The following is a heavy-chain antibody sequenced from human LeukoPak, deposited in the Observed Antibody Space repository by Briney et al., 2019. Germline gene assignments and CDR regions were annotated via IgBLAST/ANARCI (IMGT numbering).Heavy chain of an antibody. J-gene: IGHJ4*02. D-gene: IGHD2-2*01. CDR3: ARGIAIIPAGVNDY. CDR2: ISGSGGST. Sequence: GGSLRLSCAASGFTFSSYAMSWVRQAPGKGLEWVSAISGSGGSTYYADSVKGRFTISRDNAKNTLYLQMNSLRAEDTAVYYCARGIAIIPAGVNDYWGQGTLVTVSS. CDR1: GFTFSSYA. V-gene: IGHV3-23*01.